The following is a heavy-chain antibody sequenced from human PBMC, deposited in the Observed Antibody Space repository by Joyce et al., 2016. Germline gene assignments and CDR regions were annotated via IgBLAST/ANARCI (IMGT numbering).Heavy chain of an antibody. CDR1: GYTFTRYG. CDR3: ARDPRLLITSVMTNDGFDI. J-gene: IGHJ3*02. D-gene: IGHD1-20*01. Sequence: QVELVQSGGEVKKPGASVKVSCKASGYTFTRYGISWVRQAPGQGLEWKGWSRPYNGNTHYAEKVQGKVTMTTDTVTSTAYMELRSLREDDTAVYFCARDPRLLITSVMTNDGFDIWGQGTAVIVSS. CDR2: SRPYNGNT. V-gene: IGHV1-18*01.